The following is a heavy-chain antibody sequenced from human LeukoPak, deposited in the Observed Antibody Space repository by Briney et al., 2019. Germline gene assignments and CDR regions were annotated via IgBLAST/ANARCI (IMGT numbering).Heavy chain of an antibody. CDR3: ARGRLDRYYGSGSYYNY. D-gene: IGHD3-10*01. V-gene: IGHV4-34*01. J-gene: IGHJ4*02. CDR1: GFTFSNYA. CDR2: INHSGST. Sequence: PGGSLRLSCAASGFTFSNYAMSWVRQAPGKGLEWIGEINHSGSTNYNPSLKSRVTISVDTSKNQFSLKLSSVTAADTAVYYCARGRLDRYYGSGSYYNYWGQGTLVTVSS.